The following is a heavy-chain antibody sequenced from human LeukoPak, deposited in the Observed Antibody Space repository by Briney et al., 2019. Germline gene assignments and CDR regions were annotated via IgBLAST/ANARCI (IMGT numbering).Heavy chain of an antibody. Sequence: EASVKVSCKASGYTFTSYAMNWVRQAPGQGLEWMGWINTNTGNPTYAQGFTGRFVFSLDTSVSTAYLQISSLKAEDTAVYYCARGRPHGYSSSWYYFDYWGQGTLVTVSS. D-gene: IGHD6-13*01. CDR3: ARGRPHGYSSSWYYFDY. J-gene: IGHJ4*02. CDR1: GYTFTSYA. CDR2: INTNTGNP. V-gene: IGHV7-4-1*02.